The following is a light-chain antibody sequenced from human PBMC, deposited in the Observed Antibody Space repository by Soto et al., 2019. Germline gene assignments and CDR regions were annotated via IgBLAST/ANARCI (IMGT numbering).Light chain of an antibody. CDR1: SSDIGGYVY. CDR3: SSFTSIKTWV. CDR2: EVT. J-gene: IGLJ3*02. V-gene: IGLV2-14*01. Sequence: QSVLTQPASVSGSPGQSITISCTGTSSDIGGYVYVSWYQQHPGKAPKLIIYEVTNRPSGVSNRFSGSKSGYMASLTISGLQPEDEADYYCSSFTSIKTWVFGGGTKLTVL.